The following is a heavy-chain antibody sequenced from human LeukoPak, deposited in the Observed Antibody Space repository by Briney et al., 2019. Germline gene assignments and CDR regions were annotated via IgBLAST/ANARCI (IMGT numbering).Heavy chain of an antibody. J-gene: IGHJ4*02. D-gene: IGHD3-22*01. Sequence: PGGSLRLSCAASGFTFDDYAMHWVRQAPGKGLEWVSGISWNSGSIGYADSVKGRFTISRDNAKNSLYLQMNSLRAEDTALYYCAKSRGYDSSGYYEGPDYWGQGTLVTVSS. CDR1: GFTFDDYA. CDR2: ISWNSGSI. CDR3: AKSRGYDSSGYYEGPDY. V-gene: IGHV3-9*01.